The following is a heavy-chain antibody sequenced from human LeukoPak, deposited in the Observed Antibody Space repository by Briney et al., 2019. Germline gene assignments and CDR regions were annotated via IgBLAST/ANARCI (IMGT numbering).Heavy chain of an antibody. V-gene: IGHV4-59*12. CDR3: AREEWFGEEMAFDI. CDR2: IYYSGST. CDR1: GGSISSYY. D-gene: IGHD3-10*01. J-gene: IGHJ3*02. Sequence: SETLSLTCTVSGGSISSYYWSWIRQPPGKGLEWIGYIYYSGSTNYNPSLKSRVTISVDTSKNQFSLKLSSVTAADTAVYYCAREEWFGEEMAFDIWGQGTMVTVSS.